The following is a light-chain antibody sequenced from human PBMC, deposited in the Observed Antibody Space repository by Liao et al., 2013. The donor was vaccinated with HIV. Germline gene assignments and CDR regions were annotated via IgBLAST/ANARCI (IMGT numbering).Light chain of an antibody. Sequence: SYELTQPPSVSVSPGQTASITCSGDKLGNKYSYWYQQKPGQSPVMVIYQDSKRPSGIPERFSGSNSGNTATLTISGTQAMDEADYYCLACDSSTVVFGGGTKLTVL. J-gene: IGLJ2*01. V-gene: IGLV3-1*01. CDR1: KLGNKY. CDR2: QDS. CDR3: LACDSSTVV.